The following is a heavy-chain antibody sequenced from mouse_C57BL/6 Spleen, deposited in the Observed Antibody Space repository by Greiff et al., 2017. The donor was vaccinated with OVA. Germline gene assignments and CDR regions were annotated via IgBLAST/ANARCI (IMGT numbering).Heavy chain of an antibody. CDR3: TTPSYYGSSYTWFAY. D-gene: IGHD1-1*01. CDR2: IDPEDGDT. Sequence: VQLQQSGAELVRPGASVKLSYTASGFNIKDYYMHWVKQRPEQGLEWIGRIDPEDGDTEYAPKFQGKATMTADTSSNTAYLQLSSLTSEDTAVYYCTTPSYYGSSYTWFAYWGQGTLVTVSA. CDR1: GFNIKDYY. V-gene: IGHV14-1*01. J-gene: IGHJ3*01.